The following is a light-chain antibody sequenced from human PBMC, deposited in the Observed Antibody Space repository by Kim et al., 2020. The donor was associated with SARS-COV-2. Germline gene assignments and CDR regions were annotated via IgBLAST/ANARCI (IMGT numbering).Light chain of an antibody. CDR1: SGSIAGNY. CDR3: QSYDSSNWV. Sequence: GTTVTISCTRSSGSIAGNYVQWYQQRPGSAPTTVIYEDNQRPSGVPDRFSGSIDSSSNSASLTISGLKTEDEADYYCQSYDSSNWVFGGGTQLTVL. CDR2: EDN. V-gene: IGLV6-57*03. J-gene: IGLJ3*02.